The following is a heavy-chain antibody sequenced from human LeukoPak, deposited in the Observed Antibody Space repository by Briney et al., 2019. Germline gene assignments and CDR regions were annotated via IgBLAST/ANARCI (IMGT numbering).Heavy chain of an antibody. Sequence: PGRSLRLSCAASGFTFSSYGMHWVRQAPGKGLEWVAVISYDGSNKYYADSVKGRFTISRDNSKNTLYLQMNSLRAEDTAVYYCARVPIRGYYYYYMDVWGKGTTVTVSS. V-gene: IGHV3-30*05. CDR2: ISYDGSNK. D-gene: IGHD3-10*01. CDR3: ARVPIRGYYYYYMDV. CDR1: GFTFSSYG. J-gene: IGHJ6*03.